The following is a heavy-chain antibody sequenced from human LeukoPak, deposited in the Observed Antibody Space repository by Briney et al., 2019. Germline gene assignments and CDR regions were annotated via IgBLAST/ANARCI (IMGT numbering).Heavy chain of an antibody. D-gene: IGHD1-26*01. CDR2: ISSSSSYI. J-gene: IGHJ4*02. CDR3: ARCSGGGSYSRRPFDY. Sequence: PGGSLRLSCTASGFTFSSYSMNWVRQAPGKGLEWVSSISSSSSYIYYADSVKGRFTISRDNAKNSLYLQMNSLRAEDTAVYYCARCSGGGSYSRRPFDYWGQGTLVTVSS. V-gene: IGHV3-21*01. CDR1: GFTFSSYS.